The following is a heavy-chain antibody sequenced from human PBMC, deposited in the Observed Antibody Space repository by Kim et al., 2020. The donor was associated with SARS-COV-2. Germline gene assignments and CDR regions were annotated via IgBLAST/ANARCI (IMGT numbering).Heavy chain of an antibody. V-gene: IGHV4-59*01. CDR3: ARATSIAAEIDY. D-gene: IGHD6-13*01. Sequence: NYNPSRKSRVTISVDTSKSQFSLKLSSVTAADTAVYYCARATSIAAEIDYWGQGTLVTVSS. J-gene: IGHJ4*02.